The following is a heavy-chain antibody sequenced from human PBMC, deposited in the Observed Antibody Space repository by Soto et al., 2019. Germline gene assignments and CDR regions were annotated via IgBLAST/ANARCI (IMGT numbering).Heavy chain of an antibody. CDR1: GGSLTSVTYS. CDR3: ARGREFDS. CDR2: IFPSGNT. J-gene: IGHJ4*02. V-gene: IGHV4-30-2*01. Sequence: PSETLSLTCAVSGGSLTSVTYSWNWILQPPGKGLEWIGYIFPSGNTYYNPSLKSRVSISIDVSKNQFSLNLRSLTAADTAVYYCARGREFDSWGQGTLVTVSS.